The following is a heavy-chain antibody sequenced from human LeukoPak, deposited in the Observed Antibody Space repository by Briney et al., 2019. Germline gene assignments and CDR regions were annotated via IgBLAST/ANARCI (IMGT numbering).Heavy chain of an antibody. D-gene: IGHD3-16*01. Sequence: GGSLRLSCEASGFTFSTYWMRWVRQAPGKGLEWVASIKQDGSEKFYVDSVKGRFTISRDNAKNSLYLQMNSLRAEDTAVYYCARDRGGGWFDPWGQGTLVTVSS. CDR1: GFTFSTYW. CDR2: IKQDGSEK. J-gene: IGHJ5*02. CDR3: ARDRGGGWFDP. V-gene: IGHV3-7*05.